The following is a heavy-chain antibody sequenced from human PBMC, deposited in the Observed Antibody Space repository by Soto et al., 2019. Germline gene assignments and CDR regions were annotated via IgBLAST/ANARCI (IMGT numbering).Heavy chain of an antibody. V-gene: IGHV3-30*18. CDR1: GFTFSTYG. CDR2: ISYDGSDK. D-gene: IGHD3-22*01. Sequence: GGSLRLSCSASGFTFSTYGMHWVRQAPGKGLEWVAIISYDGSDKIYADSVKGRFIISRDNSRSTLYLQMNSLRVEDTAVYYCVKSPTPMGYYLDYWGQGTLVTVSS. J-gene: IGHJ4*02. CDR3: VKSPTPMGYYLDY.